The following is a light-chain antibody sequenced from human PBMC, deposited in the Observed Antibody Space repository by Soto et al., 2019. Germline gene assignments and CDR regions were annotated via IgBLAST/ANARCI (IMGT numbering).Light chain of an antibody. V-gene: IGKV3-15*01. Sequence: EIVMTQSPATLSVSPGERATLSCRASQSVSSNLAWYQHKPGQAPRLLIYGASTRATGIPARFSGSGSGTEFALTTTTLPSEDSGVYYCQEYNNWWRVGEGTEVETK. CDR2: GAS. J-gene: IGKJ1*01. CDR1: QSVSSN. CDR3: QEYNNWWR.